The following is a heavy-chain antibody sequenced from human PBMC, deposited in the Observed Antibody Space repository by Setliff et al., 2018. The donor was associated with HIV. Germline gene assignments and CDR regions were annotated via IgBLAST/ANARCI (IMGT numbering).Heavy chain of an antibody. CDR1: GNTFTNYA. CDR3: AREGEPTASYYFDY. V-gene: IGHV1-3*01. Sequence: GASVKVSCKASGNTFTNYAMHWVRQAPGQGLEWMGWINAGNGNTKYSQKFQGRVTITRDTSASTAYMELSSLRSEDTAVYYCAREGEPTASYYFDYWGQGTLVTVSS. J-gene: IGHJ4*02. D-gene: IGHD1-1*01. CDR2: INAGNGNT.